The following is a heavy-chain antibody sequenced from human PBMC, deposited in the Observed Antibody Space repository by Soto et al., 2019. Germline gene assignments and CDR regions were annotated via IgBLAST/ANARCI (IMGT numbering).Heavy chain of an antibody. CDR3: ARGGRHYDFWSGHPRTGYYYYYGMDV. CDR1: GGTFSSYA. CDR2: IIPIFGTA. D-gene: IGHD3-3*01. J-gene: IGHJ6*02. Sequence: QVQLVQSGAEVKKPGSSVKVSCKASGGTFSSYAISWVRQTPGQGLEWMGGIIPIFGTANYAQKFQGRVTITEDESTSTAYMELSSLRSEDTAVYYCARGGRHYDFWSGHPRTGYYYYYGMDVWGQGTTVTVSS. V-gene: IGHV1-69*01.